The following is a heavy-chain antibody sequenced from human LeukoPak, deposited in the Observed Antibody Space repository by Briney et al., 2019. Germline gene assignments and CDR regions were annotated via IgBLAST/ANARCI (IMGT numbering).Heavy chain of an antibody. CDR3: ARAGEGSYPYYFDY. CDR2: IIPIFGTA. V-gene: IGHV1-69*13. J-gene: IGHJ4*02. D-gene: IGHD1-26*01. Sequence: GASVKVSCKASGYTFTSYGISWVRQAPGQGLEWMGGIIPIFGTANYAQKFQGRVTITADESTSTAYMELSSLRSEDTAVYYCARAGEGSYPYYFDYWGQGTLVTVSS. CDR1: GYTFTSYG.